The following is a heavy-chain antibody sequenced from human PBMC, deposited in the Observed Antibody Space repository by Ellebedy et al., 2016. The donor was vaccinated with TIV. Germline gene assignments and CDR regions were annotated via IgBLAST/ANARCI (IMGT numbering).Heavy chain of an antibody. CDR3: ARRMGRGVKGKFPLDV. CDR1: GYTFNTYW. J-gene: IGHJ6*02. Sequence: GESLKISCKGSGYTFNTYWLAWVRQMPGKGLEWMGIIYTGDSDITYSPSFRGQVTMSVDKSINTVYLKWNSLKASDTDMYDCARRMGRGVKGKFPLDVWGQGTTVIVSS. D-gene: IGHD3-10*01. CDR2: IYTGDSDI. V-gene: IGHV5-51*01.